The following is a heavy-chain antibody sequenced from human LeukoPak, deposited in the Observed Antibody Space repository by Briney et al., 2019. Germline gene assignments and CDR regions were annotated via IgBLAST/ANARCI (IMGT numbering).Heavy chain of an antibody. CDR3: ASFSAPLYCSGGSCGY. V-gene: IGHV3-48*04. Sequence: GGSLRLSCAASGFTFSSYSMNWVRQAPGKGLEWVSYISSSSSTIYYADSVKGRFTISRDNAKNSLYLQMNSLRAEDTAVYYCASFSAPLYCSGGSCGYWGQGTLVTVSS. J-gene: IGHJ4*02. CDR1: GFTFSSYS. CDR2: ISSSSSTI. D-gene: IGHD2-15*01.